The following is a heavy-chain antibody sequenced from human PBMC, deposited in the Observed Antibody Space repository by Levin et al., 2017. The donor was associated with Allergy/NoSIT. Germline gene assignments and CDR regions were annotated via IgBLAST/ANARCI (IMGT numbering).Heavy chain of an antibody. D-gene: IGHD1-26*01. CDR2: TINKVNSYTT. CDR1: GFTFSDHY. J-gene: IGHJ4*02. CDR3: ARAGGGGSYTLDY. V-gene: IGHV3-72*01. Sequence: PAGGSLRLSCAASGFTFSDHYMDWVRQAPGKGLEWVGRTINKVNSYTTEYAASVKGRFTISRDDSKNSLYLQMNSLKTEDTAVYYCARAGGGGSYTLDYWGQGTLVTVSS.